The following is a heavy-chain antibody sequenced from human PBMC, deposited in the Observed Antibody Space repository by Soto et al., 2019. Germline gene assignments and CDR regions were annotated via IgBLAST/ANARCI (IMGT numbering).Heavy chain of an antibody. CDR2: INAGNGNT. Sequence: QVQHVQSGAEVKKPGASVKVSCKASGYTFTSYAMHWVRQAPGQRLEWMGWINAGNGNTKYSQKFQGRVTITRDTSASTAYRDLSSLRSEHTAVYYCARGGSLYWYFDLWGRGTLVTVSS. J-gene: IGHJ2*01. CDR3: ARGGSLYWYFDL. V-gene: IGHV1-3*01. D-gene: IGHD1-26*01. CDR1: GYTFTSYA.